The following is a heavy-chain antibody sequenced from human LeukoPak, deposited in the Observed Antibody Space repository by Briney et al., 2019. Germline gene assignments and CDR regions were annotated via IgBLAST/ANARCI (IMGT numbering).Heavy chain of an antibody. V-gene: IGHV3-21*01. D-gene: IGHD2-2*01. Sequence: GGSLRLSCAASGFTFSSYSMNWVRQAPGKGLEWVSSISSSSSYIYYADSVKGRFIISRDNAKNSLYLQMNSLRAEDTAVYYCARAYCSSTSCAFDYRGQGTLVTVSS. J-gene: IGHJ4*02. CDR3: ARAYCSSTSCAFDY. CDR2: ISSSSSYI. CDR1: GFTFSSYS.